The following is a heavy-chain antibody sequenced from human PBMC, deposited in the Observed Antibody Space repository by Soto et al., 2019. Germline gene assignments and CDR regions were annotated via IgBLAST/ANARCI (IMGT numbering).Heavy chain of an antibody. Sequence: PGGSLRLSCAASGFTSDDYAMHWVRQAPGKGLEWVSGINWNSGSIGYADSVKGRFAISRDNAKNSLHLQMNSLRAEDTAFYYCVKDESINWYSGHFRHWGQGXLVTVYS. D-gene: IGHD6-13*01. V-gene: IGHV3-9*02. CDR2: INWNSGSI. J-gene: IGHJ1*01. CDR3: VKDESINWYSGHFRH. CDR1: GFTSDDYA.